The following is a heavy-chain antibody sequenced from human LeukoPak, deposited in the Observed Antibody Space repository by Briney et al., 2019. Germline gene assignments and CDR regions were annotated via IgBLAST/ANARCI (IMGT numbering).Heavy chain of an antibody. CDR2: IYTSGST. CDR3: ARVSTYGGSRAFDY. V-gene: IGHV4-4*07. Sequence: SETLSLTCTVSGGSISSYYWSWIRQPAGKGLEWIGRIYTSGSTNYNPSLKSRVTMSVDTSKNQFSLKLSSVTAADTAVYYCARVSTYGGSRAFDYWGQGTLVTVSS. J-gene: IGHJ4*02. D-gene: IGHD5-12*01. CDR1: GGSISSYY.